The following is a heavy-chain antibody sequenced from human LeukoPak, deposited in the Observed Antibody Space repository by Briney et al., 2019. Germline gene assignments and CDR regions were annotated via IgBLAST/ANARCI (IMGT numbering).Heavy chain of an antibody. CDR3: ARGRAYYDILTGYYKSGGYDY. Sequence: SETLSLTCAAYGGSFSGYYWSWIRQPPGKGLEWIGEINHSGSTNYNPSLKSRVTISVDTSKNQFSLKLSSVTAADTAVYYCARGRAYYDILTGYYKSGGYDYWGQGTLVTVSS. D-gene: IGHD3-9*01. CDR1: GGSFSGYY. J-gene: IGHJ4*02. CDR2: INHSGST. V-gene: IGHV4-34*01.